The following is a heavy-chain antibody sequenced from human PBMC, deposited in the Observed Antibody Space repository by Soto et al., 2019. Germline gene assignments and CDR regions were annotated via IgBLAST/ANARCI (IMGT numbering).Heavy chain of an antibody. V-gene: IGHV3-33*01. CDR1: GFTFSSYG. Sequence: PGGSLRLSCAASGFTFSSYGMHWVRQAPGKGLEWVAVIWYDGSKKYYEDSVKGRFTISRDNSKNTLYLQMNSLRAEDTAVYYWARDISSWPPGYWGQGPLVTVSS. CDR2: IWYDGSKK. J-gene: IGHJ4*02. CDR3: ARDISSWPPGY.